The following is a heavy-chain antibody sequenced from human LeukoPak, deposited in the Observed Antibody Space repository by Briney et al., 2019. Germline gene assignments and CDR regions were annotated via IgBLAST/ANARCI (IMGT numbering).Heavy chain of an antibody. D-gene: IGHD2-15*01. CDR1: GGSISSYY. V-gene: IGHV4-59*01. CDR2: IYYSGST. J-gene: IGHJ4*02. Sequence: PSETLSLTCTVSGGSISSYYWSWIRQPPGKGLEWIGYIYYSGSTNYNASLTNRVTISVDTSKNQFSLKLSSVTAADTAVYYCAREVGYCSGGSCYSYFDYWGQGTLVTVSS. CDR3: AREVGYCSGGSCYSYFDY.